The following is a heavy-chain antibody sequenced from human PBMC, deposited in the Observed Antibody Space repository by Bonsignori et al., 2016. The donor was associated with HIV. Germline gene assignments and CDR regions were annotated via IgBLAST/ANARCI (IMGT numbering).Heavy chain of an antibody. CDR3: ARAATTPGWNYVWTYYYYYMDV. Sequence: WIRQPPGKGLEWVSYISSSGSTIYYADSVKGRFTISRDNAKNSLYLQMNSLRAEDTAVYYCARAATTPGWNYVWTYYYYYMDVWGKGTTVTVSS. D-gene: IGHD1-7*01. CDR2: ISSSGSTI. J-gene: IGHJ6*03. V-gene: IGHV3-48*03.